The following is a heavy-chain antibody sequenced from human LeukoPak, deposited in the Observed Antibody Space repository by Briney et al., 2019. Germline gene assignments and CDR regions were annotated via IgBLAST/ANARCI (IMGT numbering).Heavy chain of an antibody. J-gene: IGHJ4*02. CDR3: ARDFHRRLYDSSAYHPY. D-gene: IGHD3-22*01. Sequence: PGGSLRLSCAASGFTLSSYSMNWVRQAPGKGLEWVSYISSSSSTIYYADSVKGRFTISRDNAKNSLYLQMNSLRAEDTAVYYCARDFHRRLYDSSAYHPYWGQGTLVTVSS. CDR1: GFTLSSYS. V-gene: IGHV3-48*01. CDR2: ISSSSSTI.